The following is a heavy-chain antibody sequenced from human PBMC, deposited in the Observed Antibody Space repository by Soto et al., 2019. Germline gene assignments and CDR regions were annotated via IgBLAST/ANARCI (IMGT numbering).Heavy chain of an antibody. D-gene: IGHD5-18*01. V-gene: IGHV1-2*04. J-gene: IGHJ6*02. CDR1: VYTFTGYY. Sequence: ASVKVSCKASVYTFTGYYMHWVRQAPGQGLEWMGWINPNSGGTNYAQKFQGWVTMTRDTSISTAYMELSRLRSDDTAVYYCARESGYSYGLYYYYGMDVWGQGTTVTVSS. CDR2: INPNSGGT. CDR3: ARESGYSYGLYYYYGMDV.